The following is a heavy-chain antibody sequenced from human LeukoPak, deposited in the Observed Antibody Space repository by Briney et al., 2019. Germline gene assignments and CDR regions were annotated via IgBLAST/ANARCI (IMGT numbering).Heavy chain of an antibody. CDR1: GGSISSSSYY. V-gene: IGHV4-39*07. CDR3: ASTLINHYYYYMDV. J-gene: IGHJ6*03. Sequence: SETLSLTCTVSGGSISSSSYYWGWIRQPPGKGLEWIGSIYHSGSTYYNPSLKSRVTISVDTSKNQFSLKLSSVTAADTAVYYCASTLINHYYYYMDVWGKGTTVTVSS. CDR2: IYHSGST. D-gene: IGHD3-10*01.